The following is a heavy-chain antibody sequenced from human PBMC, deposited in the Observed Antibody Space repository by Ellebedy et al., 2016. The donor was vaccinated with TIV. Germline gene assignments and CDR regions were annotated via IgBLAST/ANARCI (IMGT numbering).Heavy chain of an antibody. CDR2: IYSGADGGDT. Sequence: PGGSLRPSCAASGFTVSSNYMNWVRQAPGKGLEWVSVIYSGADGGDTYYADSVKGRFTISRDNSTNTLYLQMNSLRAEDTAVYYCARDPPGIAASGPYKWGQGTLVTVSS. CDR3: ARDPPGIAASGPYK. D-gene: IGHD6-13*01. J-gene: IGHJ4*02. CDR1: GFTVSSNY. V-gene: IGHV3-53*01.